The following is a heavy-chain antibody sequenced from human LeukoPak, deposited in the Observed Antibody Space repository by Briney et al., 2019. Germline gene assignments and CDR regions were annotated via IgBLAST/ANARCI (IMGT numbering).Heavy chain of an antibody. D-gene: IGHD5-18*01. J-gene: IGHJ4*02. CDR3: ARIFIRNGYSSYFDC. CDR2: VYQSGTT. V-gene: IGHV4-59*08. Sequence: SETLSLTCTVSGGSMNSHYWSWIRQPPGAGLEWIGSVYQSGTTYYNPSLKSRVTTSVDMSKNQFSLRLRPVTAADTAVYYCARIFIRNGYSSYFDCWGQGTLVTVSS. CDR1: GGSMNSHY.